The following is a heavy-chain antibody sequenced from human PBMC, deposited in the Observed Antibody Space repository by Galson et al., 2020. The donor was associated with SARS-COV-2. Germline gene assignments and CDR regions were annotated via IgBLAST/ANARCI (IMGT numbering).Heavy chain of an antibody. CDR1: GVTISTSTYY. Sequence: ASETLSLSCTVSGVTISTSTYYWGWIRQPPGKGLEWIGSLYYSGNSFYNPSLKSRVTISIDTSNNQLSLKLSSVTAADTAVYYCARVSRFTGGASTGEVDHWGQGTLVTVSS. CDR2: LYYSGNS. D-gene: IGHD7-27*01. CDR3: ARVSRFTGGASTGEVDH. J-gene: IGHJ4*02. V-gene: IGHV4-39*07.